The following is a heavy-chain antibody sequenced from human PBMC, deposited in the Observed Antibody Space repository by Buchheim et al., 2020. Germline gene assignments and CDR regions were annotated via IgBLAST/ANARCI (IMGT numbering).Heavy chain of an antibody. Sequence: QVQLVESGGGVVQPGRSLRLSCAASGFTFSNHGMYWVRQAPGKGLQWVALISFDGTNTSYADSFMGRFTVSRDNSKKTLYLQMNSLRLEDTAVYYCVGGLLRSLEWLFVPWGQGT. V-gene: IGHV3-30*03. CDR2: ISFDGTNT. CDR3: VGGLLRSLEWLFVP. CDR1: GFTFSNHG. J-gene: IGHJ5*02. D-gene: IGHD3-3*01.